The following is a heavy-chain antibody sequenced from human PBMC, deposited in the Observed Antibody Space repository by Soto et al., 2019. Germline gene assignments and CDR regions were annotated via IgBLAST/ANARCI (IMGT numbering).Heavy chain of an antibody. Sequence: GSLRLSSAASGFTCSDYYMSWIRQAPGKGLEWVSYISGSGITICYADSVKCRFFISRDNAKKSLYLQMNSLRAEDTAVYHCERGPPMVRTSFFDYWGQGSLVTVSS. V-gene: IGHV3-11*01. CDR3: ERGPPMVRTSFFDY. D-gene: IGHD3-10*01. CDR2: ISGSGITI. CDR1: GFTCSDYY. J-gene: IGHJ4*02.